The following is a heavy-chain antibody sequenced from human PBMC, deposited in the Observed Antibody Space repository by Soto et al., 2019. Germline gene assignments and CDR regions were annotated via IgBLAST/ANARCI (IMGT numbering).Heavy chain of an antibody. CDR2: IYPGDSDT. Sequence: PGESLKISCNGSGYSFTIYWIGWVRQMPGKGLEWMGIIYPGDSDTRYSPSFQGQVTISADKSISTAYLQWSSLKASDTAMYYCARMGGSGSYYYYYYYGMDVWGQGTTVTVSS. V-gene: IGHV5-51*01. D-gene: IGHD3-10*01. J-gene: IGHJ6*02. CDR1: GYSFTIYW. CDR3: ARMGGSGSYYYYYYYGMDV.